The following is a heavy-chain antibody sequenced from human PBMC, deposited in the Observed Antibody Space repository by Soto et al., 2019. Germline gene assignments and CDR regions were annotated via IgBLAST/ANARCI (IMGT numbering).Heavy chain of an antibody. V-gene: IGHV4-59*01. CDR2: IYYSGST. D-gene: IGHD3-3*01. CDR1: GGSISSYY. CDR3: ARRYDFWTRNDY. Sequence: SDTLSLTCTVSGGSISSYYWSWIRQPPGKGLEWIGYIYYSGSTNYNPSLKSRVTISVDTSKNQFSLKLSSVTAADTAVYYCARRYDFWTRNDYWGQGTLVTVS. J-gene: IGHJ4*02.